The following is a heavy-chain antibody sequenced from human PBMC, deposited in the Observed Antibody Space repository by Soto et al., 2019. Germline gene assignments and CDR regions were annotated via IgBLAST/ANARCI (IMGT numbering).Heavy chain of an antibody. Sequence: GGSQRHSWAASGCNFSRYGMTWVRQAPGKGLEWLSYISITSSKIYYADSVKGRFTVSRDNAENSLFLQMNSLTDVDTAVYYCARHINRHWFDPWGQGTLVTVS. CDR3: ARHINRHWFDP. CDR1: GCNFSRYG. J-gene: IGHJ5*01. D-gene: IGHD2-21*01. V-gene: IGHV3-48*02. CDR2: ISITSSKI.